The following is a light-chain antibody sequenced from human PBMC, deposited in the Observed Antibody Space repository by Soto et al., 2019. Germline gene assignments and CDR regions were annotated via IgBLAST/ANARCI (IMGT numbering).Light chain of an antibody. CDR2: DVS. J-gene: IGLJ1*01. Sequence: QSVLTQPASVSGSPGQSITISCTGTSSDVGFSNYVFWYQQHPGKAPKLIISDVSNRPSGVSNRLSGSKSGNTASLTISGLQAEDEADYYCSSYTSSSTDVFGTGTKLTVL. CDR3: SSYTSSSTDV. V-gene: IGLV2-14*01. CDR1: SSDVGFSNY.